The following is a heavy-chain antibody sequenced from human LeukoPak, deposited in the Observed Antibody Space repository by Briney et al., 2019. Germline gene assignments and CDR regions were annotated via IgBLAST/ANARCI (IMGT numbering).Heavy chain of an antibody. J-gene: IGHJ4*02. Sequence: GASVKVSCKASGYTITDYYIHWVRQAPGQGLEWMGWINPNSGGTNYAQKFQGRVTMTRNTSISTAYMELSSLRSEDTAVYYCARGPDYWGRGTLVTVSS. V-gene: IGHV1-2*02. CDR2: INPNSGGT. CDR3: ARGPDY. CDR1: GYTITDYY.